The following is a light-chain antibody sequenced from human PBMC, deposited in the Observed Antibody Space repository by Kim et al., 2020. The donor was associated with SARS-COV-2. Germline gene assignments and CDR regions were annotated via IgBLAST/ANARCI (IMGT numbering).Light chain of an antibody. CDR3: SSYTSSSPCV. CDR1: SSDVGGYNY. Sequence: GQSITISCTGTSSDVGGYNYVSWYQQHPGKAPKLMIYDVSNRPSGVSNRFSGSKSGNTASLTISGLQAEDEADYYCSSYTSSSPCVFGTGTKVTVL. CDR2: DVS. J-gene: IGLJ1*01. V-gene: IGLV2-14*03.